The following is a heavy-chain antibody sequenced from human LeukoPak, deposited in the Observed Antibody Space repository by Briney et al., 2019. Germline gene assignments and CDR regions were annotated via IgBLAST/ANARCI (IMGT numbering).Heavy chain of an antibody. CDR3: AKVVVPAARGDFQH. CDR1: GFTFSSYA. D-gene: IGHD2-2*01. V-gene: IGHV3-23*01. Sequence: HAGGSLRLSCAASGFTFSSYAMSWVRQAPGKGLEWVSAMSGSGGSTYYADSVKGRFTISRDNSKNTLYLQMNSLRAEDTAVYYCAKVVVPAARGDFQHWGQGTLVTVSS. J-gene: IGHJ1*01. CDR2: MSGSGGST.